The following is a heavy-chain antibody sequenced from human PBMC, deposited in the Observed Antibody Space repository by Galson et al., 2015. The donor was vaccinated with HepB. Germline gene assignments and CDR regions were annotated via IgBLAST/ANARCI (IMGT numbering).Heavy chain of an antibody. V-gene: IGHV1-2*06. CDR2: INPNRGGA. J-gene: IGHJ4*02. D-gene: IGHD6-19*01. CDR3: ARDVGGWPDY. CDR1: GSTFTGNY. Sequence: SVKVSCKASGSTFTGNYIHWIRQAPGQGLEWVGRINPNRGGANYAQKFQGRVTLTKDTSIRTAYMELSRLRSDDTAVYYCARDVGGWPDYWGQGTLVTVSS.